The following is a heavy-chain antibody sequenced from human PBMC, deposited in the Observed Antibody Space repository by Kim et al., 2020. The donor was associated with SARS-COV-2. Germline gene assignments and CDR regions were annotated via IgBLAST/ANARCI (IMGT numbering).Heavy chain of an antibody. D-gene: IGHD6-13*01. CDR3: ARSLTAEDFDY. V-gene: IGHV5-51*01. CDR2: T. J-gene: IGHJ4*02. Sequence: TRYSPSFQGQVTISADKSINTAYLQWSSLKASDTAMFYCARSLTAEDFDYWGQGTLVTVSS.